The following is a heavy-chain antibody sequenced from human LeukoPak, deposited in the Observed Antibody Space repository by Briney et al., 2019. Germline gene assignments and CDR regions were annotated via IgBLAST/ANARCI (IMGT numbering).Heavy chain of an antibody. CDR2: VYTSGST. CDR3: ARLITGTTTAFDI. CDR1: GGSISGYY. D-gene: IGHD1-7*01. Sequence: SETLSLTCSVSGGSISGYYWTWIRQPAGKGLEWIGRVYTSGSTHYNPSLKTRLTMSVDTSKNQFSLKLSSVTAADRAVYYCARLITGTTTAFDIWGQGTMVTVSS. J-gene: IGHJ3*02. V-gene: IGHV4-4*07.